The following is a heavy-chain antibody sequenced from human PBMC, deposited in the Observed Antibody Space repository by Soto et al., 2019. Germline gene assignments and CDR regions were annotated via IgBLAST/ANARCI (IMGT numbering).Heavy chain of an antibody. Sequence: LETLSLTCTVSGGSVNRGNNFWSWIRQPPGKGLEWIGNIFDIGSTNYNPSLESRVTISLDKSKNQFSLQLSSVTAADTAVYYCARDSRIALAGPPHYYNVMDVWGQGTTVTVSS. J-gene: IGHJ6*02. CDR1: GGSVNRGNNF. CDR3: ARDSRIALAGPPHYYNVMDV. D-gene: IGHD6-19*01. CDR2: IFDIGST. V-gene: IGHV4-61*01.